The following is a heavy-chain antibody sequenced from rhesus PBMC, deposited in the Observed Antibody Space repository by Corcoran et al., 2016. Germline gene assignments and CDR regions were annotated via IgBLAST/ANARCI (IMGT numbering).Heavy chain of an antibody. Sequence: QVQLQESGPGLVKPSETLSLTCAVSGGSFSGYYWGWIRQPPGKGLEWIGDISGSRGSTDSNPALRRRVTMSTATSKNQFSLKLSAVTAADTAVYYCARGLVVVSATPMYYFDSWGQGVLVTVSS. V-gene: IGHV4-165*01. D-gene: IGHD2-39*02. CDR2: ISGSRGST. J-gene: IGHJ4*01. CDR3: ARGLVVVSATPMYYFDS. CDR1: GGSFSGYY.